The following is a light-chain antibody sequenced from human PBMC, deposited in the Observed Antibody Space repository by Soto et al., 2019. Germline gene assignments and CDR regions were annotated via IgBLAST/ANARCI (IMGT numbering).Light chain of an antibody. CDR1: HSISNH. CDR3: QKSYSSPPT. CDR2: AES. Sequence: DIHMTQSPSSLSASVEDIVIITCRASHSISNHLNWYQQKTGKAPKLLIFAESSLQSGVPQRFSGSRSGPDLNLTISRLQPEDFATYYCQKSYSSPPTCGQGTKVDIK. J-gene: IGKJ1*01. V-gene: IGKV1-39*01.